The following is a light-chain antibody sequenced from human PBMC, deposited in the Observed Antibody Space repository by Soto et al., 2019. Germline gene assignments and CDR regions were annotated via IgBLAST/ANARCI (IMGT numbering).Light chain of an antibody. Sequence: QLVLTQSPSASASPGASVKLTCTLSSGHSTYAIAWHQQQPEKGPRYLMKLNSDGRHSKGDGIPDRFSGSSSGAERYLTISSLQSEDEADYYCQTWGTDIVVFGGGTKVTVL. CDR1: SGHSTYA. J-gene: IGLJ2*01. V-gene: IGLV4-69*01. CDR3: QTWGTDIVV. CDR2: LNSDGRH.